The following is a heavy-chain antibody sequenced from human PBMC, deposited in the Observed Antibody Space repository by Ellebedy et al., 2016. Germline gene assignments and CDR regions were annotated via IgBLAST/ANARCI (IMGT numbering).Heavy chain of an antibody. CDR3: ADGERTYYDYNRPLP. D-gene: IGHD3-3*01. V-gene: IGHV3-23*01. Sequence: GESLKISXAASGFNFNIYAMAWVRQAPGKGLEWVSAISGSGDNTFYADSVKGRFTISKDISKNSVYLQMNSLRAEDTAVYYCADGERTYYDYNRPLPWGQGTLVTVSS. CDR1: GFNFNIYA. J-gene: IGHJ5*02. CDR2: ISGSGDNT.